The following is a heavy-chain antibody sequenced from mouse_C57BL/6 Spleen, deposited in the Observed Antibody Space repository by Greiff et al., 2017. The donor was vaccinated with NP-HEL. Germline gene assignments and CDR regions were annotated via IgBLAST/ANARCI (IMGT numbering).Heavy chain of an antibody. CDR3: ARTYYDYDGFYFDY. CDR2: INPGSGGT. D-gene: IGHD2-4*01. Sequence: QVQLQQSGAELVRPGTSVTVSCKASGYAFTNYLIEWVKQRPGQGLEWIGVINPGSGGTNYNEKLKGKATLTADKSSSTAYMQLSSLTSEDSAVYFCARTYYDYDGFYFDYWGQGTTLTVSS. V-gene: IGHV1-54*01. J-gene: IGHJ2*01. CDR1: GYAFTNYL.